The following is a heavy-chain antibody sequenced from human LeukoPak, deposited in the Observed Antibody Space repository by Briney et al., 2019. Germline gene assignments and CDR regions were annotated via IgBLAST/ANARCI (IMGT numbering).Heavy chain of an antibody. Sequence: ASVKVSCKASGYTFTSYAMHWVRQAPGQRLEWLGWINADNGNTKYSQRFQGRVTITRDTSASTAYMELSSLRSEDTAVYYCARALELGSPFFNYWGQGTLVTVSS. CDR2: INADNGNT. J-gene: IGHJ4*02. CDR3: ARALELGSPFFNY. D-gene: IGHD1-7*01. CDR1: GYTFTSYA. V-gene: IGHV1-3*01.